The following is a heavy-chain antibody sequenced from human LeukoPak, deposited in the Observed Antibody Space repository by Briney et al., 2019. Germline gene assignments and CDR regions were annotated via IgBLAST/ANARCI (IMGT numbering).Heavy chain of an antibody. D-gene: IGHD2-2*01. CDR3: ARETSRVPVDGVDV. CDR2: ISGYNGDT. J-gene: IGHJ6*02. V-gene: IGHV1-18*01. CDR1: GYTFTTYG. Sequence: ASVKVSCKASGYTFTTYGFSWVRQAPGQELEWMGWISGYNGDTNYARNLQGRVTMTIDTSTSTAYMELRSLRSDDTAVYYCARETSRVPVDGVDVWGQGTTVTVSS.